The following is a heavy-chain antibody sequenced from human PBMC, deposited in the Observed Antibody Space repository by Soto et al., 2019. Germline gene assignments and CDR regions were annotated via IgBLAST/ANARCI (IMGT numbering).Heavy chain of an antibody. J-gene: IGHJ6*03. CDR1: GYTFTGYY. Sequence: GASVKVSCKASGYTFTGYYMHWVRQAPGQGLEWMGWINPNSGGTNYAQKFQGWVTMTRDTSISTAYMELSRLRSDDTAVYYCAREYYDFWSGYQNKYYYYMDVWGKGTTVTVSS. D-gene: IGHD3-3*01. CDR3: AREYYDFWSGYQNKYYYYMDV. CDR2: INPNSGGT. V-gene: IGHV1-2*04.